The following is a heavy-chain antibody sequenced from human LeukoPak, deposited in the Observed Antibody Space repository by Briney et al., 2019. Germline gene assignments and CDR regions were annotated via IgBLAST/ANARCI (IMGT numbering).Heavy chain of an antibody. D-gene: IGHD3-22*01. CDR3: ARDLHYYDSSGIDAFDI. V-gene: IGHV4-34*01. J-gene: IGHJ3*02. Sequence: PSETLSLTCAVYGGSFSGYYWTWIRQSPGRGLEWIGEVHYSGSATYNPSLKSRVTISVDTSINQFSLKMNSVTAADTAVYYCARDLHYYDSSGIDAFDIWGQGTMVTVSS. CDR1: GGSFSGYY. CDR2: VHYSGSA.